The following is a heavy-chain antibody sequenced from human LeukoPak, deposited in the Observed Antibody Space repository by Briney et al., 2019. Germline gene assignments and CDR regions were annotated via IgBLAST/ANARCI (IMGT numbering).Heavy chain of an antibody. D-gene: IGHD1-1*01. J-gene: IGHJ4*02. CDR3: ARALTTLTYEGY. V-gene: IGHV3-21*01. CDR2: ISGSNSYI. CDR1: GFTFSSYT. Sequence: GRSLRLSCAASGFTFSSYTMHWIRQAPGKGLEWVSSISGSNSYIFYADSVKGRFTVSRDNAKDSLYLQMNSLRAEDTAVYYCARALTTLTYEGYWGQGTLVTVSS.